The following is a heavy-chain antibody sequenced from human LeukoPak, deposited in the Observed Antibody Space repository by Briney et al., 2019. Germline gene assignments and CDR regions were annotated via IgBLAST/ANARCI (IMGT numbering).Heavy chain of an antibody. D-gene: IGHD3-22*01. Sequence: PGGSLRLSCAASGFTFSSYEMNWVRQAPGKGREWVSYISTSGDTIYNADSVKGRFTISRDNAKNSLYLQMNSLRAEDTAVYYCAREYYYDSSGYYRVRVDAFDIWGQGTMVTASS. CDR3: AREYYYDSSGYYRVRVDAFDI. J-gene: IGHJ3*02. V-gene: IGHV3-48*03. CDR2: ISTSGDTI. CDR1: GFTFSSYE.